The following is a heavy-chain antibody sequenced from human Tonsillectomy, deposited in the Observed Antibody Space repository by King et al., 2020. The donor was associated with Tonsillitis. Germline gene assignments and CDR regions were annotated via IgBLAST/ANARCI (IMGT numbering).Heavy chain of an antibody. CDR2: IWYDGSNK. CDR1: GFTFSSYG. CDR3: ARDGDFYDSSGYYDY. D-gene: IGHD3-22*01. J-gene: IGHJ4*02. Sequence: QVQLVESGGGVVQPGRSLRLSCAASGFTFSSYGMHWVRQAPGKGLEWVAVIWYDGSNKYYADSVKGRFTISRDNSKNTLYLQMNSLRAEDTAVYYCARDGDFYDSSGYYDYWGQGTLVTVSS. V-gene: IGHV3-33*08.